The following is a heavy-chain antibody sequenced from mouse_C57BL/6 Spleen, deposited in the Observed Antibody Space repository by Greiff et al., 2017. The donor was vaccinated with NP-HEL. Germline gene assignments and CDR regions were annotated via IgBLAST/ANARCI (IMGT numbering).Heavy chain of an antibody. D-gene: IGHD1-1*01. J-gene: IGHJ4*01. Sequence: VQLQQSGAELVKPGASVKLSCKASGYTFTEYTIHWVKQRSGQGLEWIGWFYPGSGSIKYNEKFKDKATLTADKSSSTVYMELSRLTSEDSAVYFCAGHEDSHYYGSRGDAMDYWGQGTSVTVSS. V-gene: IGHV1-62-2*01. CDR2: FYPGSGSI. CDR3: AGHEDSHYYGSRGDAMDY. CDR1: GYTFTEYT.